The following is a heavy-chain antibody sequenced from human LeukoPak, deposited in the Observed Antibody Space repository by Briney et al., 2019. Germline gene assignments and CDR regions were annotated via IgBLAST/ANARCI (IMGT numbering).Heavy chain of an antibody. Sequence: SQTLSLTCAVSGGSISSGGHSWSWLRQPPGKGLEWIGYIYHSGSTYYNPSLKSRVTISVDRSKNQFSLKLSSVTAADTAVYYCARGLARDAFDIWGQGTMVTVSS. V-gene: IGHV4-30-2*01. J-gene: IGHJ3*02. CDR1: GGSISSGGHS. CDR3: ARGLARDAFDI. CDR2: IYHSGST. D-gene: IGHD3-16*01.